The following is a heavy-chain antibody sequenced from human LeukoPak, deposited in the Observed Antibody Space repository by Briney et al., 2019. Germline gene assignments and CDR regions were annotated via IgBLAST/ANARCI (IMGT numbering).Heavy chain of an antibody. CDR1: GYTLTELS. J-gene: IGHJ4*02. V-gene: IGHV1-24*01. CDR2: FDPEDGET. CDR3: ATPYCTNGVCYKNFDY. Sequence: ASVKVSCKVSGYTLTELSMHWVRQAPGKGLGWMGGFDPEDGETIYAQKFQGRVTMTEDTSTDTAYMELSSLRSEDTAVYYCATPYCTNGVCYKNFDYWGQGTLVTVSS. D-gene: IGHD2-8*01.